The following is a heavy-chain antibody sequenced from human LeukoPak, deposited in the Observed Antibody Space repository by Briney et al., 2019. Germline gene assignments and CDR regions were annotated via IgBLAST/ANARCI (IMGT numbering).Heavy chain of an antibody. CDR2: IYWNDDK. CDR1: GFSLSTSGVG. CDR3: AQTPAPPYYFDY. Sequence: SGPTLVKPTQTPTLTCTFSGFSLSTSGVGVGWIRQPPGKALEWLALIYWNDDKRYSPSLKSRLTITKDTSKNHVVLTMTNMDPVDTATYYCAQTPAPPYYFDYWGQGTLVTVSS. V-gene: IGHV2-5*01. J-gene: IGHJ4*02.